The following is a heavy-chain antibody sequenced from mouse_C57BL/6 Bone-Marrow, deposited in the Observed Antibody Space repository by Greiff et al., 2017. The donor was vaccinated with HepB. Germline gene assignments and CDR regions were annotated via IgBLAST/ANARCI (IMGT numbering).Heavy chain of an antibody. CDR3: ARRDETLAY. Sequence: EVQLQQSGPELVKPGASVKISCKASGYTFTDYYMNWVKQSHGKSLEWIGDINPNNGGTSYNQKFKGKATLTVDKSSSTAYMELRSLTSEDSAVYYCARRDETLAYWGQGTLVTVSA. CDR2: INPNNGGT. J-gene: IGHJ3*01. V-gene: IGHV1-26*01. CDR1: GYTFTDYY.